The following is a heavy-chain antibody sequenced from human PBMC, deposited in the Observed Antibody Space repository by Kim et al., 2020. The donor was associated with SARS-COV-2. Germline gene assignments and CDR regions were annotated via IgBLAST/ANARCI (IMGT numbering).Heavy chain of an antibody. CDR1: GLTFTSSA. J-gene: IGHJ6*02. V-gene: IGHV1-58*01. CDR3: AGQTPGGNLEWLLYSVYRINYYYYGMDV. CDR2: IVVGSGNT. Sequence: SVKVSCKASGLTFTSSAVQWVRQARGQRLEWIGWIVVGSGNTNYAQKFQERVTITRDMSTSTAYMELSSLRSEDTAVYYCAGQTPGGNLEWLLYSVYRINYYYYGMDVWGQGTTVTVSS. D-gene: IGHD3-3*01.